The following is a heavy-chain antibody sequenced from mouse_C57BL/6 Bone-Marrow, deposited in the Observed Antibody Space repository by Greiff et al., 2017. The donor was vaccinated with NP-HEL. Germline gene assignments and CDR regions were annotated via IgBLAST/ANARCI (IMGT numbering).Heavy chain of an antibody. CDR2: IYTRSGNT. D-gene: IGHD2-3*01. CDR3: ARRGDGYYRYFDV. CDR1: GYTFTSYG. Sequence: QVQLQQSGAELARPGASVKLSCKASGYTFTSYGISWVKQRTGQGLEWIGEIYTRSGNTYYNETFKGKATLTADKSSSTAYMELRSRTSEDSAVYFCARRGDGYYRYFDVWGTGTTVTVSS. J-gene: IGHJ1*03. V-gene: IGHV1-81*01.